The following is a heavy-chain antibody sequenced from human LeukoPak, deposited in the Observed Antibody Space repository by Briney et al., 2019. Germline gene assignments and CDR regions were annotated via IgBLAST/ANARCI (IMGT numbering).Heavy chain of an antibody. CDR1: GFTFSSYG. D-gene: IGHD3-22*01. CDR2: LSYDGSNK. J-gene: IGHJ4*02. V-gene: IGHV3-30*18. Sequence: GGSLRLSCAASGFTFSSYGMHWVRQAPGKGLEWVAVLSYDGSNKYYADSVKGRFTISRDNSKNTLYPQMNSLRAEDTAVYYCAKSAFGPTASGSDYWGQGTLVTVSS. CDR3: AKSAFGPTASGSDY.